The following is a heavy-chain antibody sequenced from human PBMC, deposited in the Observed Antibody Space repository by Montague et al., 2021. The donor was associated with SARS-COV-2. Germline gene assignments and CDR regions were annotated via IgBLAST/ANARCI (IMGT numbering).Heavy chain of an antibody. D-gene: IGHD1/OR15-1a*01. V-gene: IGHV4-59*11. CDR2: IFHSGNT. CDR3: ARLNWDNDSVFDS. Sequence: SETLSLTCTVSGGSLSGHHWSWIRQPPGKGLEWIGYIFHSGNTNYNPSLKSRVTISVDTSKNQFSLRLSSVTAADTADYYCARLNWDNDSVFDSWGQGAVVAVSS. CDR1: GGSLSGHH. J-gene: IGHJ4*02.